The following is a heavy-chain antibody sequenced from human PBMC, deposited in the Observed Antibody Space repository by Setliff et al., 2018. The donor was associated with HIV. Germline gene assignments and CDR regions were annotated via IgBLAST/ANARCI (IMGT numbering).Heavy chain of an antibody. CDR3: ANSYSASGNYHYYDYLDV. V-gene: IGHV3-66*02. D-gene: IGHD3-10*01. CDR2: INRGGNT. J-gene: IGHJ6*03. CDR1: GFSVSSNY. Sequence: PGGSLRLSCAASGFSVSSNYMSWVRQAPGKGLEWVSVINRGGNTYYADSVKGRFTISRDNSKNTLYLQMNSLRIEDSGAYYCANSYSASGNYHYYDYLDVWGKGTTVTVSS.